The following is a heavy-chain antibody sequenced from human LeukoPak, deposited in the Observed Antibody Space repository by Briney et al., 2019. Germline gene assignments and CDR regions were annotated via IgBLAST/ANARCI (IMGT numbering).Heavy chain of an antibody. CDR3: ARMGDSGSYGFDI. Sequence: PGGSLRLSCAASGFTFSIYAMSWVRQAPGKGLEWVSGISGSGESTYYADSVKGRFTISRDNSKNTLYLQMNSLRVEDTAVYYCARMGDSGSYGFDIWGQGTMVTVSS. CDR1: GFTFSIYA. V-gene: IGHV3-23*01. D-gene: IGHD3-10*01. CDR2: ISGSGEST. J-gene: IGHJ3*02.